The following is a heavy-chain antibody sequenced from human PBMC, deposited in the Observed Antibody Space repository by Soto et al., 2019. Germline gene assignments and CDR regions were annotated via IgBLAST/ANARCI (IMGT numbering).Heavy chain of an antibody. CDR3: ARDDSFYGEPGYGMNV. CDR2: IYYTGTT. V-gene: IGHV4-31*03. CDR1: SATISSGGFY. Sequence: QVQLQESGPGLVEASETLSLTCTVSSATISSGGFYWSWIRQRPGKGLEWIGHIYYTGTTSYNPSLNSRVTISLDMSSNQFSLKLRSVTAADTAKYFCARDDSFYGEPGYGMNVWGQGTTVTVSS. J-gene: IGHJ6*02. D-gene: IGHD4-17*01.